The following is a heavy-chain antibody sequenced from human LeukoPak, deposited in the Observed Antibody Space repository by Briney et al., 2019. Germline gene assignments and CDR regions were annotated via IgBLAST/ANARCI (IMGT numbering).Heavy chain of an antibody. J-gene: IGHJ4*02. CDR3: ARDVLGDIAVVPAISPYFDY. V-gene: IGHV1-46*01. CDR2: INPSGGST. CDR1: GYTFTSYY. Sequence: ASVKVSCKAPGYTFTSYYMHWVRQAPGQGLEWMGIINPSGGSTSYAQKFQGRVTMTRDTSTSTVYMELGSLRSEDTAVYYCARDVLGDIAVVPAISPYFDYWGQGTLVTVSS. D-gene: IGHD2-2*01.